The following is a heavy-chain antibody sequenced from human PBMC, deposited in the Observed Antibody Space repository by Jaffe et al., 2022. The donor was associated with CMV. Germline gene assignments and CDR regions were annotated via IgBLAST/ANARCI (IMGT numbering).Heavy chain of an antibody. D-gene: IGHD3-3*01. CDR3: AKTDYDYWSGYNRGYYYAMDV. CDR1: GFTFSSYV. V-gene: IGHV3-23*01. CDR2: ISGSGETT. J-gene: IGHJ6*02. Sequence: DVQLLESGGALVQPGGSLRLSCAASGFTFSSYVMTWVRQAPGKGLDWVSSISGSGETTYYADSVKGRFTISRDNSENTLYLQMNSLRGEDAAVYYCAKTDYDYWSGYNRGYYYAMDVWGQGTTVTVSS.